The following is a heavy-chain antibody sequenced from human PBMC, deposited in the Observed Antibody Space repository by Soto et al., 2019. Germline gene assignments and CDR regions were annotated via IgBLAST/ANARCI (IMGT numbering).Heavy chain of an antibody. V-gene: IGHV3-74*01. CDR2: INSDGSST. J-gene: IGHJ6*02. CDR1: GFTFSSYW. CDR3: ASAGIWDYGMDV. Sequence: PGGSLRLSCAASGFTFSSYWMHWVRQAPGKGLVWVSRINSDGSSTSYADSVKGRFTISRDNAKNTLYLQMNSLRAEDTAVYYCASAGIWDYGMDVWGQGTTVTVSS. D-gene: IGHD3-16*01.